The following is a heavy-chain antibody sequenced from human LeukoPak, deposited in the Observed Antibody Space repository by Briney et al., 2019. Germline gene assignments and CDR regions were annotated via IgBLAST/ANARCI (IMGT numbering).Heavy chain of an antibody. V-gene: IGHV3-23*01. CDR1: GFTFSSYA. Sequence: GGSLRLSCAASGFTFSSYAMSWVRQAPGKGLEWVSGISTSGDTTCYADSVRGRFTISRDNPRNTLYMQMSSLTAEDTAVYYCAIMHRYYDGSGYWVHWGQGALVTVSS. D-gene: IGHD3-22*01. J-gene: IGHJ4*02. CDR3: AIMHRYYDGSGYWVH. CDR2: ISTSGDTT.